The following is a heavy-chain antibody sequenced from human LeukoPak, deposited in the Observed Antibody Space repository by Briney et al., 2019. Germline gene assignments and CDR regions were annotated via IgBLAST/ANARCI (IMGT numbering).Heavy chain of an antibody. CDR1: GGSISSSSYY. Sequence: SETLSLTCTVSGGSISSSSYYWGWIRQPPGKGLEWIGSIYYSGSTYYNPSLKSRVTISVDTSKNQFSLKLSSVTAADTAVYYCARDHIAVAGTWFDYWGQGTLVTVSS. CDR2: IYYSGST. D-gene: IGHD6-19*01. V-gene: IGHV4-39*07. J-gene: IGHJ4*02. CDR3: ARDHIAVAGTWFDY.